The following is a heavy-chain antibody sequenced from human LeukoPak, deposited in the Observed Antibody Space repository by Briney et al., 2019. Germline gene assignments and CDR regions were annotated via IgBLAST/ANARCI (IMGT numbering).Heavy chain of an antibody. J-gene: IGHJ5*02. D-gene: IGHD1-1*01. Sequence: SETLSLTCAVYGGSFSGYYWSWVRQAPGKGLEWIGEINHNGDTNYNPSRERRVTISVDTTKNQFSRKGSSVTAADTAVYYCARALLERGLGWFDPWGQGTLVTVSS. CDR3: ARALLERGLGWFDP. CDR2: INHNGDT. CDR1: GGSFSGYY. V-gene: IGHV4-34*01.